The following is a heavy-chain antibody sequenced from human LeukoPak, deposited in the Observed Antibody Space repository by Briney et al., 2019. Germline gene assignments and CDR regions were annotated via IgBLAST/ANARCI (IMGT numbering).Heavy chain of an antibody. CDR1: GFTFSSYE. CDR2: ISSSGSTI. J-gene: IGHJ4*02. V-gene: IGHV3-48*03. Sequence: HPGGSLRLSCAASGFTFSSYEMNWVRQAPGKGLEWASYISSSGSTIYYADSVKGRFTISRDNAKNSLYLQMNSLRAEDTAVYYCAGGRGYSYGSFDYWGQGTLVTVSS. D-gene: IGHD5-18*01. CDR3: AGGRGYSYGSFDY.